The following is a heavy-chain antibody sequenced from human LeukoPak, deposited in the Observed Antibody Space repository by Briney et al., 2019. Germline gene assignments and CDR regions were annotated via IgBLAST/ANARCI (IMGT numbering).Heavy chain of an antibody. CDR3: ARRDSSGWYTVQH. V-gene: IGHV4-38-2*01. Sequence: SETLSLTCAVSGYSIRSGYYWGWIRPPPGKGLEWIGSIYHSGSTYYNPSLKSRVTISVDTSKNQFSLKLSSVTAADTAVYYCARRDSSGWYTVQHWGQGTLVTVAS. CDR1: GYSIRSGYY. D-gene: IGHD6-19*01. J-gene: IGHJ1*01. CDR2: IYHSGST.